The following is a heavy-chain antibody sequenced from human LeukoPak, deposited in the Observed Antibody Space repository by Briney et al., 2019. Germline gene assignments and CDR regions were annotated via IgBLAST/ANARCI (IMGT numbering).Heavy chain of an antibody. CDR1: GYTFTGYY. CDR2: INPNSGGT. Sequence: GASVKVSCKASGYTFTGYYMHWVRQAPGQGLEWMGWINPNSGGTNYAQKFQGRVTMTRDTSISTAYMELSRLGSDDTAVYYCARGPPYYYDSSGLSDYWGQGTLVTVSS. J-gene: IGHJ4*02. D-gene: IGHD3-22*01. CDR3: ARGPPYYYDSSGLSDY. V-gene: IGHV1-2*02.